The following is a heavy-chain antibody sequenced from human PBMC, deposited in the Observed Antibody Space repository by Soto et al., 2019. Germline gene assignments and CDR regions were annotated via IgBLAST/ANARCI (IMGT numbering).Heavy chain of an antibody. CDR1: GGSFSGYY. V-gene: IGHV4-34*01. D-gene: IGHD6-19*01. CDR3: ALARIAVAGREQYYYCYGMDV. J-gene: IGHJ6*02. Sequence: SETLSLTCAVYGGSFSGYYWSWIRQPPGKGLEWIGEINHSGSTNYNPSLKSRVTISVDTSKNQFSLKLSSVTAADTAVYYCALARIAVAGREQYYYCYGMDVWGQGTTVTVS. CDR2: INHSGST.